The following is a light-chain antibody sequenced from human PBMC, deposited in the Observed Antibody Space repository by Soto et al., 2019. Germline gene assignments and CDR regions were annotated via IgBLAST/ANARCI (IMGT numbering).Light chain of an antibody. Sequence: DIQMSQSPSSLSASVGDRVTITCRASQSISHYVAWYQQKPGKVPKLLIYAASTLQPAVPPRFSGSGSGTDFTLTITSLQPEDVAAYYCQKYNSVPWTFGQGTKVEIK. CDR3: QKYNSVPWT. V-gene: IGKV1-27*01. J-gene: IGKJ1*01. CDR2: AAS. CDR1: QSISHY.